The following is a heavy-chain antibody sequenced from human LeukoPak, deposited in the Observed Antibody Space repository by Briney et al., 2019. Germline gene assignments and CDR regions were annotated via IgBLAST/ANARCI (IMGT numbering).Heavy chain of an antibody. V-gene: IGHV1-18*01. CDR2: ISAYNGNT. Sequence: ASVKVSCKASGYTFTSCGISWVRQAPGQGLEWMGWISAYNGNTNYAQKLQGRVTMTTDTSTSTAYMELRSLRSDDTAVYYCARDIVVVVARKGLDYWGQGTLVTVSS. J-gene: IGHJ4*02. D-gene: IGHD2-15*01. CDR3: ARDIVVVVARKGLDY. CDR1: GYTFTSCG.